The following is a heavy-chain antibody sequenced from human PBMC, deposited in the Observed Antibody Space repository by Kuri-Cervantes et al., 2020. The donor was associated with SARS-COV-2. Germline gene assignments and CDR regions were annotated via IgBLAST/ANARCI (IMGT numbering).Heavy chain of an antibody. Sequence: GESLKISCAASGFTFSSYAVSWVRQAPGKGLEWVSSISSSSSYIYYADSVKGRFTISRDNAKNSLYLQMNSLRAEDTAVYYCARIGELGIPDYWGQGTLVTVSS. J-gene: IGHJ4*02. D-gene: IGHD7-27*01. CDR3: ARIGELGIPDY. V-gene: IGHV3-21*01. CDR2: ISSSSSYI. CDR1: GFTFSSYA.